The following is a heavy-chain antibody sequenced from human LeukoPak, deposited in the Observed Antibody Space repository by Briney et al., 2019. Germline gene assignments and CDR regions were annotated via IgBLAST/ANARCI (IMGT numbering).Heavy chain of an antibody. V-gene: IGHV3-7*03. J-gene: IGHJ2*01. Sequence: GSLRLSCVASGFTFSSSWMSWVRQAPGKGLEWVANIKQDGSEKSYVESVRGRLTISRDNAKNSLYLQMNSLRAEDTAVYYCARVQLGGSWFFDLWGRGTLVTVSS. CDR2: IKQDGSEK. D-gene: IGHD5-12*01. CDR1: GFTFSSSW. CDR3: ARVQLGGSWFFDL.